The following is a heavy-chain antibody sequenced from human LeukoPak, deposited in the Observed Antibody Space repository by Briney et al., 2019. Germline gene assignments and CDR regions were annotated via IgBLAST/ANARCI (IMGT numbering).Heavy chain of an antibody. CDR3: AGHSGPLTWLDS. J-gene: IGHJ4*02. V-gene: IGHV4-61*01. Sequence: SDTLSLTCTVSGRSASSSSYYWSWIRQPPGKGLAWIGYMYYSGSTNYNPSLKSRVTISVDTSKNQVSLKLSSVTAADAAVYYCAGHSGPLTWLDSWGQGTLVTVSS. CDR2: MYYSGST. CDR1: GRSASSSSYY. D-gene: IGHD3-10*01.